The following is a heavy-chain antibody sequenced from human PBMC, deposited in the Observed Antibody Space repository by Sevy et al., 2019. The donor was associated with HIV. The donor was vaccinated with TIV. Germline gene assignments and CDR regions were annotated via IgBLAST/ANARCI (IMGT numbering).Heavy chain of an antibody. CDR3: ARGYCSGDACYGEGMDV. J-gene: IGHJ6*02. CDR2: MNPNSGKT. D-gene: IGHD2-15*01. CDR1: GYTFTCYD. V-gene: IGHV1-8*01. Sequence: ASVKVSCRSSGYTFTCYDINWVRQPIGQGLEWMGWMNPNSGKTGFAQRFQGRLSMTRDTSINTAYMELSSLSSEDTAVYYCARGYCSGDACYGEGMDVWGQGTTVTVSS.